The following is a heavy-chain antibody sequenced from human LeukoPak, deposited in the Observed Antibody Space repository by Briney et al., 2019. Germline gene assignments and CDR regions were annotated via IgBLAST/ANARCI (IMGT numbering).Heavy chain of an antibody. CDR2: ICPGDSDT. V-gene: IGHV5-51*01. CDR3: ARRRIDCSGGSCYSGNWFDP. CDR1: GYSFTSYW. Sequence: GESLKISCKGSGYSFTSYWIGWVRQMPGKGLEWMGIICPGDSDTRYSPSFQGQVTISADKSISTAYLQWSSLKASDAAMYYCARRRIDCSGGSCYSGNWFDPWGQGTLVTVSS. J-gene: IGHJ5*02. D-gene: IGHD2-15*01.